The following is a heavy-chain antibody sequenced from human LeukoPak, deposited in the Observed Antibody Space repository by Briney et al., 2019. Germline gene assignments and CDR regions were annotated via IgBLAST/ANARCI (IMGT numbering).Heavy chain of an antibody. J-gene: IGHJ3*02. CDR2: INPNSGGT. Sequence: ASVKVSCKASGYTFTGYYMHWVRQAPGQGLEWMGWINPNSGGTNYAQKFQGRVTMTRDTSISTAYVELSRLRSDDTAVYYCAIPMIVVGDAFDIWGQGTMVTVSS. CDR1: GYTFTGYY. D-gene: IGHD3-22*01. CDR3: AIPMIVVGDAFDI. V-gene: IGHV1-2*02.